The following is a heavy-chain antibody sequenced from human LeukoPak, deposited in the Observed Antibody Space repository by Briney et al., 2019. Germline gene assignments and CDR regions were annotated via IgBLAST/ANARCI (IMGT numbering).Heavy chain of an antibody. D-gene: IGHD6-19*01. CDR1: GFTFSDYY. CDR3: AKPTDPVGSPYNTGWFDPFDI. Sequence: GGSLRLSCAASGFTFSDYYMSWIRQAPGKGLEWVSYISSSGSTIYYADSVKGRFTISRDNAKNSLYLQMNSLRAEDTAVYFCAKPTDPVGSPYNTGWFDPFDIWGQGTMVTVSS. V-gene: IGHV3-11*04. J-gene: IGHJ3*02. CDR2: ISSSGSTI.